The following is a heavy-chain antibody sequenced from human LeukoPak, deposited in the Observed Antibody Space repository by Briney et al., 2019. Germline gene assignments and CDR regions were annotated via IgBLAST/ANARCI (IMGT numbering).Heavy chain of an antibody. CDR2: VTSGSST. D-gene: IGHD2-2*01. CDR1: GFTFSSYA. CDR3: AKAGVGPAAKYYFDY. Sequence: PGGSLRLSCAASGFTFSSYAMSWVRQAPGKGLEWVSAVTSGSSTYYADSVKGRFTISRDNSKNTVCLQMNSLRAEDTAIYYCAKAGVGPAAKYYFDYWGQGTLVTVSS. V-gene: IGHV3-23*01. J-gene: IGHJ4*02.